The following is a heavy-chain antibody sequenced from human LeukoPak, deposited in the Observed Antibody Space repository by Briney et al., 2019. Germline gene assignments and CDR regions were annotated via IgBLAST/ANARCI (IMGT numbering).Heavy chain of an antibody. J-gene: IGHJ4*02. V-gene: IGHV4-39*01. D-gene: IGHD1-14*01. CDR3: AKLTTNGGTYFHY. CDR2: IYYSGTT. CDR1: GGSISSRSSY. Sequence: SETLSLTCSVSGGSISSRSSYWGWIRQPPGKGLEWIGTIYYSGTTYYNPFLKSRVTISADTSKNQFSLKLTSVTAADTAVYYCAKLTTNGGTYFHYWGQGTLVAVSS.